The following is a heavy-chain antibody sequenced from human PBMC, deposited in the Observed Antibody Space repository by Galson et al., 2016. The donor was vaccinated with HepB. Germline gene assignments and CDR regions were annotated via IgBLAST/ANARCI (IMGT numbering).Heavy chain of an antibody. J-gene: IGHJ4*02. Sequence: SLRLSCAASGFTFSSYAMSWVRQAPGKGLEWVSSISGISTTPYYADSVKGRFTISRDNSRNILYLQLDSLRAEDTATYYCARHLIVAAGRGLDFWGQGTLVTVSS. V-gene: IGHV3-23*01. D-gene: IGHD6-13*01. CDR3: ARHLIVAAGRGLDF. CDR2: ISGISTTP. CDR1: GFTFSSYA.